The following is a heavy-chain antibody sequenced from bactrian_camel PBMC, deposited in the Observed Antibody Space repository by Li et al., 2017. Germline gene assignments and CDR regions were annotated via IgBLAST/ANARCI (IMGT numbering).Heavy chain of an antibody. CDR2: IDSRAFT. J-gene: IGHJ4*01. Sequence: VQLVESGGGSVQAGGSLRLSCTTSGGCMGWFRKAPGKERELVATIDSRAFTKKVYADAVKGRFDVSQEKNILYLLMNNLRDEDTAMYYCAAPRRYGTRPAANGENYWGQGTQVTVS. CDR3: AAPRRYGTRPAANGENY. D-gene: IGHD3*01. CDR1: GGC. V-gene: IGHV3S53*01.